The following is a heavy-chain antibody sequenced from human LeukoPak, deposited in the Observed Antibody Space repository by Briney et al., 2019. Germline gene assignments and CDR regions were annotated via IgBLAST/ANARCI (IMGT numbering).Heavy chain of an antibody. Sequence: VASVKVSCKASEYTFIDYFIHWVRQAPGQGLEWLGWIDPNSGGTNSAQNFQGRVTMTRDTSISTAYMELSSLRSDDTAVYYCARALRMDILTTDYWGPGTLVTVSS. CDR1: EYTFIDYF. D-gene: IGHD3-9*01. CDR2: IDPNSGGT. J-gene: IGHJ4*02. V-gene: IGHV1-2*02. CDR3: ARALRMDILTTDY.